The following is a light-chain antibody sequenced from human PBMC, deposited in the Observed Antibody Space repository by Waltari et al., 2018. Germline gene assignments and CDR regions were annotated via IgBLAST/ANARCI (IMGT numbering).Light chain of an antibody. Sequence: QLILTQSPSASASLGASVKLTCTLSRGHSSNVIAWLQQQPEKGPRFLMKVNSAGSHRKGDEIPDRFSVSSAGAERYLSISSLQSEDEADYFWQTGGHGTWVFGGGTKLTVL. J-gene: IGLJ3*02. CDR2: VNSAGSH. CDR3: QTGGHGTWV. V-gene: IGLV4-69*01. CDR1: RGHSSNV.